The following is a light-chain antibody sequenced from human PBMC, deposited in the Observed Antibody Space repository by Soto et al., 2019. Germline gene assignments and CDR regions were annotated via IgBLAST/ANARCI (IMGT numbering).Light chain of an antibody. V-gene: IGKV3-20*01. Sequence: DIVLTQSPGTLSLSAGERATLSCRASQSVSSNYLAWYQQKSGQAPRLLIYGASSRATGIPDRFSGSGSGTDFTLTITGLEPEESAVYYCQQSDRFPYTFGQGTKLEIK. CDR2: GAS. CDR3: QQSDRFPYT. CDR1: QSVSSNY. J-gene: IGKJ2*01.